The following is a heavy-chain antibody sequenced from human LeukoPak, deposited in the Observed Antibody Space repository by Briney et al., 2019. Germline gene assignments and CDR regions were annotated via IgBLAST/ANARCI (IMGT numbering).Heavy chain of an antibody. V-gene: IGHV1-3*04. Sequence: ASVKVSCKASGYTFPNYAMHWVRQAPGQRLEWMGWINTANGNTKYSQKFQGRVTITRDTSASTAYMELSSLRSEDTAVYYCVRDRGGYSSGWYWFDPWGQGTLVTVSS. CDR3: VRDRGGYSSGWYWFDP. CDR2: INTANGNT. J-gene: IGHJ5*02. CDR1: GYTFPNYA. D-gene: IGHD6-19*01.